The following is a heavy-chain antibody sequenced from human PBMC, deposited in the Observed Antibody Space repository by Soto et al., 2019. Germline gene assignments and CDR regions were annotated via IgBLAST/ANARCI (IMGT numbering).Heavy chain of an antibody. CDR3: ARAIPPSIAARPDWFDP. V-gene: IGHV1-69*13. D-gene: IGHD6-6*01. CDR1: GGTFSSYA. J-gene: IGHJ5*02. CDR2: IIPIFGTA. Sequence: GASVKVSCKASGGTFSSYAISWVRQAPGQGLEWMGGIIPIFGTANYAQKFQGRVTITADESTSTAYMELSSLRSEDTAVYYCARAIPPSIAARPDWFDPWGQGTLVTVSS.